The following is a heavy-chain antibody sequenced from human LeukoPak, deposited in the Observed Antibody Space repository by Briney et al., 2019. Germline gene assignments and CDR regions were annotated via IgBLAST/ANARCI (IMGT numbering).Heavy chain of an antibody. CDR1: GLTFSGAT. CDR2: IRDKAYNYAT. J-gene: IGHJ4*02. V-gene: IGHV3-73*01. Sequence: GGSLRLSCAASGLTFSGATMHWVRQASGKGLEWVGHIRDKAYNYATAYAASVKGRFTISRDDSKNTAYLQMNSLKTEDTAVYYCSRHEALPGDYWGQGTLVSVSS. CDR3: SRHEALPGDY. D-gene: IGHD1-1*01.